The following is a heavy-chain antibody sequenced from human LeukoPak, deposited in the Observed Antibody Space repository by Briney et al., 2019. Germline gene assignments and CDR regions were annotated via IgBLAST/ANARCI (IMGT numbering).Heavy chain of an antibody. CDR2: IYYSGST. CDR1: GGSISSSSYY. J-gene: IGHJ5*02. Sequence: PSETLSLTYTVSGGSISSSSYYWGWIRQPPGKGLEWIGSIYYSGSTYYNPSLKSRVTISVDTSKNQFSLKLSSVTAADTAVYYCARGGYYGSGEEGFDPWGQGTLVTVSS. CDR3: ARGGYYGSGEEGFDP. V-gene: IGHV4-39*07. D-gene: IGHD3-10*01.